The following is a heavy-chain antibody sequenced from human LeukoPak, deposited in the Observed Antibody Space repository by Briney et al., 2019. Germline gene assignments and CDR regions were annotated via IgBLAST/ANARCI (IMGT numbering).Heavy chain of an antibody. J-gene: IGHJ6*02. Sequence: PGRSLRLSCAASGFTFSSYGMHWVRQAPGKRLEWVAVISYDGSNKYYADSVKGRFTISRDNSKNTLYLQMNSLRAEDTAVYYCAKGRWLQFYYYGMDVWGQGTTVTVSS. V-gene: IGHV3-30*18. CDR1: GFTFSSYG. CDR3: AKGRWLQFYYYGMDV. CDR2: ISYDGSNK. D-gene: IGHD5-24*01.